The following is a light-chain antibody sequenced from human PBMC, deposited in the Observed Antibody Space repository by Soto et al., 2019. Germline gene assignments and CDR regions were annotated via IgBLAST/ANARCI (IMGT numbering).Light chain of an antibody. CDR3: QQYNSYGT. CDR1: QSISSW. Sequence: DIQMSHSPSTLSASVRDRVTITLRASQSISSWLAWYQQKPGKAPKLLIYDASSLESGVPSRFSGSGSGTEFTLTISSLQPDDFATYYCQQYNSYGTFGQGTKVDI. V-gene: IGKV1-5*01. CDR2: DAS. J-gene: IGKJ1*01.